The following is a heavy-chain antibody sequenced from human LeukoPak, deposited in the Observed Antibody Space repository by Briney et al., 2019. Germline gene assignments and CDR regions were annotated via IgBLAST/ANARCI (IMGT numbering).Heavy chain of an antibody. CDR2: INHSGST. CDR3: ARVSPGYCSSTSCYRRPFDY. CDR1: GGSFSGYY. Sequence: SETLSLTCAVYGGSFSGYYWSWIRQLPGKGLEWIGEINHSGSTNYNPSLKSRVTISVDTSKNQFSLQLSSVTAADTAVYYCARVSPGYCSSTSCYRRPFDYWGQGTLVTVSS. D-gene: IGHD2-2*01. V-gene: IGHV4-34*01. J-gene: IGHJ4*02.